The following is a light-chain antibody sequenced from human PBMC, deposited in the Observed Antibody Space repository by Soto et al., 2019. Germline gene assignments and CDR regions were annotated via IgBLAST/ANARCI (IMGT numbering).Light chain of an antibody. J-gene: IGLJ1*01. CDR1: SSDVGGYNY. V-gene: IGLV2-8*01. CDR2: EVT. CDR3: SSYAGSNIHYV. Sequence: QSVLTQPPSASGSPGQSVTISCTGTSSDVGGYNYVSWYQLHPGKAPKLMIYEVTKRPSGVPDRFSGSKSGNTASLTVSGLRAEGEADYYCSSYAGSNIHYVFGAGTRSPS.